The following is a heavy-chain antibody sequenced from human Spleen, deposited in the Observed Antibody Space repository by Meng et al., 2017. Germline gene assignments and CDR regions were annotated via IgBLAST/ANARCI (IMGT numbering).Heavy chain of an antibody. CDR1: GGSISTSGYY. V-gene: IGHV4-39*01. D-gene: IGHD6-19*01. J-gene: IGHJ5*02. Sequence: QGQLQESGPGLVKPSQTLFLTCSVCGGSISTSGYYWGWIRQSPGKGLEWIGSIGHSGFTYYPPSLKSRVAVSLDTSKSQFSLMLTSVTAADTAVYYCVRSSAWVRTGFDPWGQGTLVTVSS. CDR3: VRSSAWVRTGFDP. CDR2: IGHSGFT.